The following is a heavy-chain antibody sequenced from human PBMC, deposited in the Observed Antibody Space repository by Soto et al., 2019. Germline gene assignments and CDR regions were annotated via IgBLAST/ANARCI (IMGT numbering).Heavy chain of an antibody. CDR3: AKDRTATTSYFDY. D-gene: IGHD4-17*01. Sequence: PGGSLRLSCAASGFTFSSYAVNWVRQAPGKGLEWVSAISDSGGGTYYADSVKGRFTISSDNSKSTLYLQMNSLRAEDTAVYYCAKDRTATTSYFDYWGQGTLVTVSS. CDR2: ISDSGGGT. J-gene: IGHJ4*02. V-gene: IGHV3-23*01. CDR1: GFTFSSYA.